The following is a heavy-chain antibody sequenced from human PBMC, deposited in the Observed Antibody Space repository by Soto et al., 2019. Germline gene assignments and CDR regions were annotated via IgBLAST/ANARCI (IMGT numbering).Heavy chain of an antibody. J-gene: IGHJ4*02. Sequence: SETLSLTCTVSGGSISSSAYYWGWIRQPPGKGLEWIGTIYSTGSTYYTPSLKSRVTVLVEMSKNQFSLKLSSVTAADTAVYYCASYASAMSGPAFGYWGQGTLVTVSS. V-gene: IGHV4-39*01. CDR2: IYSTGST. CDR3: ASYASAMSGPAFGY. D-gene: IGHD6-19*01. CDR1: GGSISSSAYY.